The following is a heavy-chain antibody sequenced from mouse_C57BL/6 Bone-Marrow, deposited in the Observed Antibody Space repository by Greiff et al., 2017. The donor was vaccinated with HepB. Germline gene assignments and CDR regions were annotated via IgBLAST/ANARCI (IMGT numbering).Heavy chain of an antibody. CDR2: ISSGGSYT. CDR3: AREEYYYDLPYYFDY. J-gene: IGHJ2*01. Sequence: EVQRVESGGDLVKPGGSLKLSCAASGFTFSSYGMSWVRQTPDKRLEWVPTISSGGSYTYYPDSVKGRFTISRDNAKNTLYLQMSSLKSEDTAMYYCAREEYYYDLPYYFDYWGQVTTLTVSS. V-gene: IGHV5-6*01. CDR1: GFTFSSYG. D-gene: IGHD1-1*01.